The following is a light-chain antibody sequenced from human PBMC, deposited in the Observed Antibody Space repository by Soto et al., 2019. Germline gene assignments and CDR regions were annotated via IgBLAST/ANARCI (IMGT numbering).Light chain of an antibody. CDR2: DDS. Sequence: SYELTQPPSVSVAPGQTARIPCGGTNIETKNVHWYHQKPGQAPVLVIYDDSDRPSGIPERFSGSNSGNTATLTISRVEAGDEADYYCQVWDTASGLFYVFATGTKVTVL. V-gene: IGLV3-21*02. J-gene: IGLJ1*01. CDR1: NIETKN. CDR3: QVWDTASGLFYV.